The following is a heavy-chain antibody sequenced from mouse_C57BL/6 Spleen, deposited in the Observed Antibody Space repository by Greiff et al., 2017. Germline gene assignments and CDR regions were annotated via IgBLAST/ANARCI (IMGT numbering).Heavy chain of an antibody. D-gene: IGHD2-4*01. J-gene: IGHJ2*01. CDR1: GYTFTSYW. Sequence: VQLQQPGAELVKPGASVKMSCKASGYTFTSYWITWVKQRPGQGLEWIGDIYPGSGSTNYNEKFKSKATLTVDTSSSTAYMQLRSLPSDDSAVYYCARSVYYDYDEGDLDYWGQSTTLTVAS. CDR3: ARSVYYDYDEGDLDY. V-gene: IGHV1-55*01. CDR2: IYPGSGST.